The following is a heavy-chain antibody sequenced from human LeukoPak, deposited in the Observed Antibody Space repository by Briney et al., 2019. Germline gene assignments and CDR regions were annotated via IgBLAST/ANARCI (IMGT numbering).Heavy chain of an antibody. CDR3: ASPKYYYGSGYYYYGMDV. V-gene: IGHV3-53*01. Sequence: GGSLRLSCAASGFTVSSNYMSWVRQAPGKGLEWVSVLYSGGSTYYADSVKGRFTISRDNSKNTLYLQMNSLRAEDTAVYYCASPKYYYGSGYYYYGMDVWGQGTTVTVSS. CDR2: LYSGGST. J-gene: IGHJ6*02. D-gene: IGHD3-10*01. CDR1: GFTVSSNY.